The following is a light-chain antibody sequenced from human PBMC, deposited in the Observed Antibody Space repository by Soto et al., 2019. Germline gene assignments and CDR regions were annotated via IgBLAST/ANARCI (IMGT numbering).Light chain of an antibody. Sequence: EIVMTQSPATLSVSPGERATLSCRASQSVNSNLVWYQQKPGQAPRLLIYGASTRATGIPGRFSGSWYGTEFTLTISSLQSEDFAVYYCQQYNNWLWTFGKGTKVEIK. CDR3: QQYNNWLWT. V-gene: IGKV3-15*01. J-gene: IGKJ1*01. CDR2: GAS. CDR1: QSVNSN.